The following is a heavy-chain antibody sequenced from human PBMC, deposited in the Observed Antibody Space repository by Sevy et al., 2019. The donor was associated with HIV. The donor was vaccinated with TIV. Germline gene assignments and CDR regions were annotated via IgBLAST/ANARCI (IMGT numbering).Heavy chain of an antibody. CDR1: GFTFSTYG. V-gene: IGHV3-33*01. D-gene: IGHD4-17*01. J-gene: IGHJ4*02. CDR2: TWFVGSNT. CDR3: ARDLEFYDYGDYGPAFMPDY. Sequence: GGSLRLSCAASGFTFSTYGMHWVRQAPGKGLEWVAVTWFVGSNTYYADSVKGRFTISRDIAKNTLHLQMNSLRVEDTAVYYCARDLEFYDYGDYGPAFMPDYWGQGTLVTVSS.